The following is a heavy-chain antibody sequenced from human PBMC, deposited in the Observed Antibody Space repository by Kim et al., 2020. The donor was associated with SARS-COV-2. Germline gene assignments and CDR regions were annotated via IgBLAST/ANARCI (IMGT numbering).Heavy chain of an antibody. CDR1: GGSISSSSYY. J-gene: IGHJ4*01. CDR3: ARDRCSSSSCYSLGY. V-gene: IGHV4-39*07. CDR2: IYYSGST. Sequence: SETLSLTCTVSGGSISSSSYYWGWIRQPPGKGLEWIGSIYYSGSTYYNPSLKSRVTISVDTSKNQFSLKLSSVTAADTAVYYCARDRCSSSSCYSLGYWG. D-gene: IGHD2-2*02.